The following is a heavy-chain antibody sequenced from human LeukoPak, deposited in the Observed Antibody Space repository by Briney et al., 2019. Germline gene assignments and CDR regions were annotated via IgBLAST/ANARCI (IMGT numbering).Heavy chain of an antibody. J-gene: IGHJ4*02. CDR3: ARGLGDFWSGYYNHFDY. D-gene: IGHD3-3*01. CDR1: GGSISSYY. CDR2: IYYSGST. V-gene: IGHV4-59*01. Sequence: SETLSFTCTVSGGSISSYYWSWIRQPPGKGLEWIGYIYYSGSTNYNPSLRSRVTISVDTSKNQFSLKLSSVTAADTAVYYCARGLGDFWSGYYNHFDYWGQGTLVTVSS.